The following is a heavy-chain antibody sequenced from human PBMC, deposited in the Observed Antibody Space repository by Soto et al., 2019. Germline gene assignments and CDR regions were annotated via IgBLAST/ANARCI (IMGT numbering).Heavy chain of an antibody. Sequence: PGGSLRLSCAASGFTFSIYAMSWVRQAPGKGLEWVSAISGSGGSTYYADSVKGQFTISRDNSKNTLYLQMNSLRAEDTAVYYCARKMYYYDSSGPHAFDIWGQGTMVTVSS. CDR1: GFTFSIYA. CDR3: ARKMYYYDSSGPHAFDI. V-gene: IGHV3-23*01. CDR2: ISGSGGST. D-gene: IGHD3-22*01. J-gene: IGHJ3*02.